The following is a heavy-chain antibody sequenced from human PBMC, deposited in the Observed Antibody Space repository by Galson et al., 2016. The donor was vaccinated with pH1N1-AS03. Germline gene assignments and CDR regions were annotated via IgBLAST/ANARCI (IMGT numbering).Heavy chain of an antibody. CDR3: ANDFNYEFVSGYSFY. CDR1: GFTISNFG. CDR2: ISFDGTNK. V-gene: IGHV3-30*18. J-gene: IGHJ4*02. Sequence: SLRLSCAASGFTISNFGMLWVRQAPGQGLEWVAIISFDGTNKYYADSVKGRFSHSRDNSKNTLFLQMSALRAEDTAVYYCANDFNYEFVSGYSFYWGQGALVTASS. D-gene: IGHD3-3*01.